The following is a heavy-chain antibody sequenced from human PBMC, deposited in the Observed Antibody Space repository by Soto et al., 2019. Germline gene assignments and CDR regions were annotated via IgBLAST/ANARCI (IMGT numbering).Heavy chain of an antibody. Sequence: QVQLLQSGAEVKKPGASVKVSCKASGYTFTSYGISWVRQAPGQGLEWMGWISAYNGNTNYAQKLQGRVTMTTDTSTSTAYMELRSLRSDDTAVYYCARRGPSSYYYDSSGYYYLDYWGQGTLVTVSS. CDR2: ISAYNGNT. CDR3: ARRGPSSYYYDSSGYYYLDY. V-gene: IGHV1-18*04. J-gene: IGHJ4*02. D-gene: IGHD3-22*01. CDR1: GYTFTSYG.